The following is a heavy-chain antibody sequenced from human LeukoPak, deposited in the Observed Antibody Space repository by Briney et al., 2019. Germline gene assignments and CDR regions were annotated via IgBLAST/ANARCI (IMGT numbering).Heavy chain of an antibody. Sequence: GGSLRLSCAASGFTYSSYTMSWVRQAPGEGLEWVPAISGSGGGTYYADSVKGRFTISRDNSKNTLYLQMNSLRAEDTAVYYCAKGLTGVAAADSYWGQGALVTVSS. CDR2: ISGSGGGT. CDR3: AKGLTGVAAADSY. CDR1: GFTYSSYT. J-gene: IGHJ4*02. V-gene: IGHV3-23*01. D-gene: IGHD6-13*01.